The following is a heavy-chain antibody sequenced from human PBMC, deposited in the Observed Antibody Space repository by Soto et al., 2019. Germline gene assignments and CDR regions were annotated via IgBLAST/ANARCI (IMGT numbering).Heavy chain of an antibody. J-gene: IGHJ4*02. V-gene: IGHV3-23*01. Sequence: GGSLRLSCATSGITFSSYAMSWVRQAPGKGLEWVSAISASDDRTNYADSVKGRFTISRDNSKNTLYLQMNSLRAEDTAVYYCAKAFKGIGYCSGGNCYTVSGFDHWGQGTLVTVSS. CDR3: AKAFKGIGYCSGGNCYTVSGFDH. CDR1: GITFSSYA. CDR2: ISASDDRT. D-gene: IGHD2-15*01.